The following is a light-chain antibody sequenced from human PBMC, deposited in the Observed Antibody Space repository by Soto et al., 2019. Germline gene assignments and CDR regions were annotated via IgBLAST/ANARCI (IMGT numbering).Light chain of an antibody. CDR2: EVS. CDR1: SSDVGGYDY. CDR3: SSYSISTAYL. Sequence: QSVLTHPASLSGSPGQSITISCTGTSSDVGGYDYVAWYQLHPGKAPKLMLFEVSNRPSGVSYRFSGSKSGNTASLTISGLQAEDEADYFCSSYSISTAYLFGTGTKVTVL. J-gene: IGLJ1*01. V-gene: IGLV2-14*01.